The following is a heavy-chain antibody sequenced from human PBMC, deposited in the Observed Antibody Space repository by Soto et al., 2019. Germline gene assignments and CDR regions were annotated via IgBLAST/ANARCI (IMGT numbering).Heavy chain of an antibody. J-gene: IGHJ4*02. CDR2: IYPGGVNI. D-gene: IGHD3-16*01. CDR3: ARGLRQITRGLGGLYYFDY. Sequence: ASVKVSCKAIVYSFTSHYIHWVRQAPGQGLEWMGTIYPGGVNIAYAQKFKGRVTMTKDTSTSTVYMELNSLTSEDTAVYYCARGLRQITRGLGGLYYFDYWGQGTLVTVSS. V-gene: IGHV1-46*01. CDR1: VYSFTSHY.